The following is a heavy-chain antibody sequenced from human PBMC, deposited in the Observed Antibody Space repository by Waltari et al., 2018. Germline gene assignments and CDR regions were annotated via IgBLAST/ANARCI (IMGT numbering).Heavy chain of an antibody. V-gene: IGHV3-21*01. CDR3: ARLIRGWYYFDY. D-gene: IGHD6-19*01. CDR2: ISSSSSYI. CDR1: GFTFSSYR. J-gene: IGHJ4*02. Sequence: EVQLVESGGGLVKPGGSLRLSCAASGFTFSSYRMNWVRQAPGKGLEWVSSISSSSSYIYYADSVKGRFTISRDNAKNSLYLQMNSLRAEDTAVYYCARLIRGWYYFDYWGQGTLVIVSS.